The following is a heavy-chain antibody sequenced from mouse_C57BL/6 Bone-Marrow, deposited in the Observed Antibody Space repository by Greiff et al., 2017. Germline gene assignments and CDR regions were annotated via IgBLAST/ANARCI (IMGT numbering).Heavy chain of an antibody. V-gene: IGHV2-5*01. J-gene: IGHJ2*01. D-gene: IGHD1-1*01. CDR2: IWRGGST. CDR1: GFSLTSYG. CDR3: AKEMGITTVVATRGFDY. Sequence: VQLQQSGPGLVQPSQSLSITCTVSGFSLTSYGVHWVRQSPGKGLEWLGVIWRGGSTDYNAAFMSRLSITKDNSKSQVFFKMNSLHADDTAIYYCAKEMGITTVVATRGFDYGGQGTTLTVSS.